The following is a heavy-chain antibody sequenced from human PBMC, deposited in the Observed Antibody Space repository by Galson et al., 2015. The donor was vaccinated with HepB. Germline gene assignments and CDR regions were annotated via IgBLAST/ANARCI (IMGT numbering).Heavy chain of an antibody. CDR1: GGTFSSYA. D-gene: IGHD6-13*01. V-gene: IGHV1-69*13. CDR2: IIPIFGTA. J-gene: IGHJ3*02. CDR3: AGAAAGTNGGRAFDI. Sequence: SVTVSCKASGGTFSSYAISWVRQAPGQGLEWMGGIIPIFGTANYAQKFQGRVTITADESTSTAYMELSSLRSEDTAVYYCAGAAAGTNGGRAFDIWGQGTMVTVSS.